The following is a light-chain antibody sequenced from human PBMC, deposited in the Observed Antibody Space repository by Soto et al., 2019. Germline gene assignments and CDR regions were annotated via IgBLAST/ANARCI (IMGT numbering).Light chain of an antibody. CDR1: QSVSSSY. J-gene: IGKJ2*01. Sequence: EIVLTQSPGTLSLSPGERATLSCRASQSVSSSYFAWYQQKPGQAPRLLIYGASSRATGIPDRFSGSGSGTEFTLTISRLESEDFAVYYCQQYGSSPMYTFGQGTKLEIK. CDR2: GAS. CDR3: QQYGSSPMYT. V-gene: IGKV3-20*01.